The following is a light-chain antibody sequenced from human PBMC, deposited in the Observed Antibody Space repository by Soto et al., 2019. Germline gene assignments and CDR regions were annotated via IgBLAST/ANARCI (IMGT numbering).Light chain of an antibody. CDR1: QGISSY. CDR2: AAS. CDR3: QQLNSYPIT. J-gene: IGKJ5*01. V-gene: IGKV1-9*01. Sequence: DIQLTQSPSFLSAAIGDSVTITCRASQGISSYLAWYQQGPGKAPKLLIYAASTLQSGVPSRFSGSGSGTEFTLTISCLQLEDFATYYCQQLNSYPITFGQGTRLEIK.